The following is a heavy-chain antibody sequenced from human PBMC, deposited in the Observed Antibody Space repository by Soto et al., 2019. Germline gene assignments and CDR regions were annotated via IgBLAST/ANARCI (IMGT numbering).Heavy chain of an antibody. J-gene: IGHJ4*02. CDR2: INHSGST. V-gene: IGHV4-34*01. CDR3: ARGRYYYDSSGYYY. D-gene: IGHD3-22*01. Sequence: QVQLQQWGAGLLKPSETLSLTCAVYGGSFSGYYWSWIRQPPGKGLEWIGEINHSGSTNYNPSLKSRVTISVDTSKNQFSLKLSSVTAADTAVYYCARGRYYYDSSGYYYWGQGTLVTVSS. CDR1: GGSFSGYY.